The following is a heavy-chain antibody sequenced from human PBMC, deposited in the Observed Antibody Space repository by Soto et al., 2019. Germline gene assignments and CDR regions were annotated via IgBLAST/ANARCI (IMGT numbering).Heavy chain of an antibody. CDR2: ISYDGNNK. CDR3: VKGDLDTAIVNSPDAFDF. D-gene: IGHD5-18*01. J-gene: IGHJ3*01. V-gene: IGHV3-30*18. Sequence: GGSLRLSCEVSGFIFNDYGMHWVRQAPGKGLDWVAVISYDGNNKYYAQSVKGRFTISRDNSKNTLFLHMDSLRREVTAVYHCVKGDLDTAIVNSPDAFDFWGQGTMVTVSS. CDR1: GFIFNDYG.